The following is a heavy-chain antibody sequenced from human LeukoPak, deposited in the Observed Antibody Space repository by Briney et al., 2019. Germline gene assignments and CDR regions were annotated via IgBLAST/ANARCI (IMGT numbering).Heavy chain of an antibody. V-gene: IGHV3-23*01. CDR2: ISGAGYNT. D-gene: IGHD2-2*01. CDR1: GSTFSSYA. J-gene: IGHJ4*02. Sequence: GGSLRLSCAASGSTFSSYAMHWVRQAPGKGLEWVSAISGAGYNTYYADSVKGRFTLSRDNSKNMLFLQMNSLRAEDTALYYCAKDLKEGFCSTTSCYGIDSWGQGTLVTVSS. CDR3: AKDLKEGFCSTTSCYGIDS.